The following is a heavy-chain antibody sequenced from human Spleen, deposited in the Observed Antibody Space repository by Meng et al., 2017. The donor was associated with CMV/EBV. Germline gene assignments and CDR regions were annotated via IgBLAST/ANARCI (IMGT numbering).Heavy chain of an antibody. CDR3: ARGVTIRTPTTGLSRWFDP. CDR2: ISSSGSTI. Sequence: GGSLRLSCTVSGGSISSSSYYWGWIRQAPGKGLEWVSYISSSGSTIYYADSVKGRFTISRDNAKKSLYLQMNSLSAEDTAVYYCARGVTIRTPTTGLSRWFDPWGQGTLVTVSS. CDR1: GGSISSSSYY. D-gene: IGHD1-1*01. J-gene: IGHJ5*02. V-gene: IGHV3-11*04.